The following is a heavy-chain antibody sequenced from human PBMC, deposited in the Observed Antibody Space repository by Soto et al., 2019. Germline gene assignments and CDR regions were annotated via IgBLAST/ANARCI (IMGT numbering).Heavy chain of an antibody. CDR2: INHSGST. CDR3: ARACGWPPYYYYGMDV. CDR1: GGSFSGYY. V-gene: IGHV4-34*01. D-gene: IGHD6-19*01. J-gene: IGHJ6*02. Sequence: SETLSLTCAVYGGSFSGYYRSWIRQPPGKGLEWIGEINHSGSTNYNPSLKSRVTISVDTSKNQFSLKLSSVTAADTAVYYCARACGWPPYYYYGMDVWGQGTKVTVSS.